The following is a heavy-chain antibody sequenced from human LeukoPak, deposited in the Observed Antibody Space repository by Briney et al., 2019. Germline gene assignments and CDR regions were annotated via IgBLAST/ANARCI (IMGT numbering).Heavy chain of an antibody. V-gene: IGHV3-7*05. CDR1: GLTFSSYW. CDR2: IKQDGTQK. D-gene: IGHD2-21*02. J-gene: IGHJ3*02. Sequence: GGSLRLSCAASGLTFSSYWMSWVRQAPGRGLEWVADIKQDGTQKYYVDSVEGRITISRDNVKNSLYLQMNSLRVEDTAVYYCARDCGSDCSQAFDIWGQGTMVTVSS. CDR3: ARDCGSDCSQAFDI.